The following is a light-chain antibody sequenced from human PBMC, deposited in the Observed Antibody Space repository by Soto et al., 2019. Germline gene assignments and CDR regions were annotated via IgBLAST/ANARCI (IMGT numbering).Light chain of an antibody. V-gene: IGKV3-11*01. CDR3: QQYGSSPFT. CDR2: DAS. Sequence: EIVLTQSPATLSLSPGERATLSCRASQSVSSYLAWYQQKPGQAPRLLIYDASNRATGIPARFSGSGSGTFFTLTISRLETEDSAMYYCQQYGSSPFTFGPGTKVEIK. CDR1: QSVSSY. J-gene: IGKJ3*01.